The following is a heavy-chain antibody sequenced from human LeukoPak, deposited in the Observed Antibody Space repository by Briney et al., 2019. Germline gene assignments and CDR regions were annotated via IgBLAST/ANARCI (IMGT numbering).Heavy chain of an antibody. CDR2: IGTSSTTI. CDR1: GFTFSSYS. D-gene: IGHD6-25*01. V-gene: IGHV3-48*01. Sequence: GGSLRLSCAASGFTFSSYSMNWVRQAPGKGLEWVSNIGTSSTTIYHADSVKGRFTISRDNAKNSLYLQMNSLRADDTAVYYCARFAAGGSYYYYMDVWGKGTTVTVSS. J-gene: IGHJ6*03. CDR3: ARFAAGGSYYYYMDV.